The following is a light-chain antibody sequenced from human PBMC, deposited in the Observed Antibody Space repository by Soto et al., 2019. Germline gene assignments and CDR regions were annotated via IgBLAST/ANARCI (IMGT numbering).Light chain of an antibody. J-gene: IGLJ2*01. V-gene: IGLV1-40*01. CDR3: QSYDNSLSSGV. Sequence: QSVLTQPPSVSGAPGPRVTISCTGSSSNIGAGYDVHWYQQLPGKAPKLLIYGNSNRPSGIPDRFSGSKSGTSASLAITGLQAEDESDYYCQSYDNSLSSGVFGGGTKLTVL. CDR1: SSNIGAGYD. CDR2: GNS.